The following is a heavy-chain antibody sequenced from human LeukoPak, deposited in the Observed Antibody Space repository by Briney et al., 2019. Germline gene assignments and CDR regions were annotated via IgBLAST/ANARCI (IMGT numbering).Heavy chain of an antibody. Sequence: GGSLRLSCAASGFTFSSYGMHWVRQAPGKGLEWVAVIWYDGSNKYYADSVKGRFTISRDNSKNTLYLQMNSLTAEDTAVYYCVRASYYDSTGYVKDNFDYWGQGTLVTVSS. D-gene: IGHD3-22*01. V-gene: IGHV3-33*01. CDR2: IWYDGSNK. CDR3: VRASYYDSTGYVKDNFDY. J-gene: IGHJ4*02. CDR1: GFTFSSYG.